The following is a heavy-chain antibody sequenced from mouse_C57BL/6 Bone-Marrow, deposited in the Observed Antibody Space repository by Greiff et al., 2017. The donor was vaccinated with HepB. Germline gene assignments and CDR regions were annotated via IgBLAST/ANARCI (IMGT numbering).Heavy chain of an antibody. D-gene: IGHD1-1*01. CDR3: ARDRGYGSKNWYFDV. CDR2: ISYDGSN. CDR1: GYSITSGYY. Sequence: EVKLQESGPGLVKPSQSLSLTCSVTGYSITSGYYWNWIRQFPGNKLEWMGYISYDGSNNYNPSLKNRISITRDTSKNQFFLKLNSVTTEDTATYYCARDRGYGSKNWYFDVWGTGTTVTVSS. J-gene: IGHJ1*03. V-gene: IGHV3-6*01.